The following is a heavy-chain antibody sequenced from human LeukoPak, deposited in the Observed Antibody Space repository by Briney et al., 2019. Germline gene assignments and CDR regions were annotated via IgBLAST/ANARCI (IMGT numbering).Heavy chain of an antibody. D-gene: IGHD3-3*01. V-gene: IGHV4-39*07. CDR3: ARDQPGSGKPGGDYFDY. CDR1: GGSISSSSYY. Sequence: SETLSLTCTVSGGSISSSSYYWGWIRQPPGKGLEWIGSIYYSGSTYYNPSLKSRVTISVDTSKNQFSLKLSSVTAADTAVYYCARDQPGSGKPGGDYFDYWGQGTLVTVSS. CDR2: IYYSGST. J-gene: IGHJ4*02.